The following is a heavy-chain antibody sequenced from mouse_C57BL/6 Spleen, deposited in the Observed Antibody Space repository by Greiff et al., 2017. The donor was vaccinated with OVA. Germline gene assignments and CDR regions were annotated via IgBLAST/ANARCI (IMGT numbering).Heavy chain of an antibody. Sequence: QVHVKQPGAELVMPGASVKLSCKASGYTFTSYWMHWVKQRPGQGLEWIGEIDPSDSYTNYNQKFKGKSTLTVDKSSSTAYMQLSSLTSEDSAVYYCARDYGSSFRDYWGQGTTLTVSS. D-gene: IGHD1-1*01. J-gene: IGHJ2*01. CDR1: GYTFTSYW. CDR3: ARDYGSSFRDY. V-gene: IGHV1-69*01. CDR2: IDPSDSYT.